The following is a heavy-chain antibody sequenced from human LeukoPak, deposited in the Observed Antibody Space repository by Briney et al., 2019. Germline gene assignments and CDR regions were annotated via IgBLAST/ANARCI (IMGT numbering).Heavy chain of an antibody. CDR1: GFTFSSYT. J-gene: IGHJ3*02. D-gene: IGHD4-17*01. CDR3: AVDYGDYVHGAFDI. CDR2: ISFDGSNK. Sequence: GGSLRLSCAASGFTFSSYTIHWVRQPPGKGLEWVAVISFDGSNKYYADSVKGRFTISRDNSKNTLYLQMNSLRAEDTAVYYCAVDYGDYVHGAFDIWGQGTMVTVSS. V-gene: IGHV3-30-3*01.